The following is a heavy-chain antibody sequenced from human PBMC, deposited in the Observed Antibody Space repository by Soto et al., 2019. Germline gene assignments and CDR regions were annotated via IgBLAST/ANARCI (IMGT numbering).Heavy chain of an antibody. CDR2: IIPLFGTA. D-gene: IGHD3-22*01. J-gene: IGHJ4*02. V-gene: IGHV1-69*01. Sequence: QVQLVQSGAEVKKPGSSVKVSCKASGGTFSTYAIDWVRQAPGQGLEWMGGIIPLFGTAKYAQNFQGRITINADESTNTAYMELRSLRSQDTAVYYCARGVHYDSSGYYYFYWCQGTLVTVSS. CDR1: GGTFSTYA. CDR3: ARGVHYDSSGYYYFY.